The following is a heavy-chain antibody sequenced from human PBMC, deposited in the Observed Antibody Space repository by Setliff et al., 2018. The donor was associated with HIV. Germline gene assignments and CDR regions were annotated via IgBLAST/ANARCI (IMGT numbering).Heavy chain of an antibody. Sequence: SETLSLTCTVSGGSFSDYHWSWIRQSPEKGLEWIGEINHSGSTNYNPSLKSRVTMSVDTSKNQFSLKLSSVTAADTAVYYCARGGGYDRSGYYPFDYWGQGTPVTVSS. CDR1: GGSFSDYH. CDR2: INHSGST. J-gene: IGHJ4*02. V-gene: IGHV4-34*01. D-gene: IGHD3-22*01. CDR3: ARGGGYDRSGYYPFDY.